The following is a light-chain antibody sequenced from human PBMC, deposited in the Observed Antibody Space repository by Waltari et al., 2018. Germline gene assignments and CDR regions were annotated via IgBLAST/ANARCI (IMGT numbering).Light chain of an antibody. CDR1: NSDVAIFAR. CDR3: SSYTSSSTWV. Sequence: QSALTQPPSVSGSPGQSVIISCTGANSDVAIFARVSWYQQSPGTAPRLLIYEVSNRPSGVPDRFSGSKSGNTASLTISGLQAEDEADYYCSSYTSSSTWVFGGGTKLTVL. CDR2: EVS. J-gene: IGLJ2*01. V-gene: IGLV2-18*02.